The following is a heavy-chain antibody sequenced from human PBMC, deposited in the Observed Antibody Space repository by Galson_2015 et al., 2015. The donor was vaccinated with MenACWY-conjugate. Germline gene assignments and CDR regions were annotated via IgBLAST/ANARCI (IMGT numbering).Heavy chain of an antibody. D-gene: IGHD3-10*01. CDR2: ISPGDSNT. CDR3: ARQPPGGRGMDD. Sequence: QSGAEVKKPGESLKISCKTTGYSFTTYWIAWVRQMPGTGLEWMGLISPGDSNTRYSPSFQGQVTISADKSISTAYLQWSSLKASGAGICYWARQPPGGRGMDDWGQGTLVTVSS. CDR1: GYSFTTYW. J-gene: IGHJ4*03. V-gene: IGHV5-51*01.